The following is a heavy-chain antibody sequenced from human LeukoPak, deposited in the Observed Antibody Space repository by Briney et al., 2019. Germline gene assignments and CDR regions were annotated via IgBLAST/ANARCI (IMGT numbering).Heavy chain of an antibody. V-gene: IGHV3-30*02. J-gene: IGHJ3*02. CDR2: IRYDGSNK. D-gene: IGHD3-22*01. CDR1: GFTFSSYG. Sequence: GGSLRLSCAASGFTFSSYGMHWVRQAPGKGLEWVAFIRYDGSNKYYADSVKGRFTISRDNSKNTLYLQMNSLRAEDTAVYYCAKNRAYDSSGYSWEDAFDIWGQGTMVTVSS. CDR3: AKNRAYDSSGYSWEDAFDI.